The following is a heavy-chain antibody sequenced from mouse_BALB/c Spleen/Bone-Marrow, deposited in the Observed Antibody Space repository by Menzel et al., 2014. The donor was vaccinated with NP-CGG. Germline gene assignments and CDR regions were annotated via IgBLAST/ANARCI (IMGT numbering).Heavy chain of an antibody. D-gene: IGHD4-1*01. CDR1: GYTFSSYW. CDR2: ILPGSGST. J-gene: IGHJ4*01. CDR3: ASRVGRDYAMDY. V-gene: IGHV1-9*01. Sequence: QVQLQQPGAELMKPGASVKISCKATGYTFSSYWIEWVKQRPGHGLEWIGEILPGSGSTNYNEKFKGKATFTADTSSNTAYMQRSSLTSEDSAVYYGASRVGRDYAMDYWGQGTSVTVSS.